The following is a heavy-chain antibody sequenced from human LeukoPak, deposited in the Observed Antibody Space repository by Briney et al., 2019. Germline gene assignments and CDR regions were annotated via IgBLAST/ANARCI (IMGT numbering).Heavy chain of an antibody. CDR3: ARVTRWLGLGFDY. Sequence: GGSLRLSCAASGFTFSSYSMNWVRQAPGKGLEWVSSISSSSSYIYYADSVKGRFTISRDNAKNSLYLQMNSLRAEDTAVYYCARVTRWLGLGFDYWGQGTLVTVSS. CDR2: ISSSSSYI. CDR1: GFTFSSYS. J-gene: IGHJ4*02. D-gene: IGHD5-24*01. V-gene: IGHV3-21*01.